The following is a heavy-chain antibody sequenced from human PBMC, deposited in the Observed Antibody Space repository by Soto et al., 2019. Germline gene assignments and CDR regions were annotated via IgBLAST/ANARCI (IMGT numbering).Heavy chain of an antibody. Sequence: QLQLQESGSGLVKPSQTLSLTCAVSGGSISSGGYSWSWIRQPPGKGLEWIGYIYHSGSTYYNPSLKSRDTISVDRAKNQFSLKLSSVPAADTAVYYWARGGYSSGWYVGNYWGQGTLVTVSS. D-gene: IGHD6-19*01. CDR1: GGSISSGGYS. V-gene: IGHV4-30-2*01. CDR3: ARGGYSSGWYVGNY. CDR2: IYHSGST. J-gene: IGHJ4*02.